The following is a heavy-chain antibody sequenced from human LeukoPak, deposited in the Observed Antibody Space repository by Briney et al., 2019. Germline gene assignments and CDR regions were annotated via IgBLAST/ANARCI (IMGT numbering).Heavy chain of an antibody. D-gene: IGHD5-18*01. Sequence: GGSLRLSCAASRFTFSSYSMNWVRQAPGKGLEWVSSISSSSSYIYYADSVKGRFTISRDNAKNSLYLQMNSPRAEDTAVYYCARLRGYSYGSDFDYWGQGTLVTVSS. CDR3: ARLRGYSYGSDFDY. V-gene: IGHV3-21*01. J-gene: IGHJ4*02. CDR2: ISSSSSYI. CDR1: RFTFSSYS.